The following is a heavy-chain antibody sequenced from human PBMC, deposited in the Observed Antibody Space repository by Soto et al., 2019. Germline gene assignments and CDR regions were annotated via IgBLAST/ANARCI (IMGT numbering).Heavy chain of an antibody. D-gene: IGHD2-8*01. CDR3: SXXAKYGPALSPNDY. V-gene: IGHV1-18*01. CDR2: ISGYNGNT. Sequence: SVKLCCKASGYTFTRYGIRWVRQAPGQGLEWMGWISGYNGNTKYAQXXXXXXXXXXXTSXXTAYMELRSLRSDDTAVYFCSXXAKYGPALSPNDYWGQGTLVTVX. J-gene: IGHJ4*02. CDR1: GYTFTRYG.